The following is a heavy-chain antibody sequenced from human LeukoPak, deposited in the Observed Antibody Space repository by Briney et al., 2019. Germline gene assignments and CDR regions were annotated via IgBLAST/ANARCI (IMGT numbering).Heavy chain of an antibody. Sequence: ASVKVSCKASGYTFTSYYIHWVRQAPGQGLEWTGMINPSRGSTSYAQKFQGGLTMTRDTSTRTVYMELSSLRSEDTAVYYCTRGVQLERRYYNWFDPWGQGTLVTVSS. J-gene: IGHJ5*02. CDR3: TRGVQLERRYYNWFDP. CDR2: INPSRGST. CDR1: GYTFTSYY. D-gene: IGHD1-1*01. V-gene: IGHV1-46*01.